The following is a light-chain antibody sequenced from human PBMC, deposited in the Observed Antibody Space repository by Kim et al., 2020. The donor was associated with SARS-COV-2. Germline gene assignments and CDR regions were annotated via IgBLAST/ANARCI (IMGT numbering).Light chain of an antibody. J-gene: IGKJ1*01. V-gene: IGKV3-11*01. Sequence: LTPEENATLSCRASQSIRRDLGWYQQKAGQAPRLVIYDASSRATGIPARFSGSGSGTEFTLTISSLEPEDFAVYYCQQRSGWPRTFGQGTKVDIK. CDR3: QQRSGWPRT. CDR1: QSIRRD. CDR2: DAS.